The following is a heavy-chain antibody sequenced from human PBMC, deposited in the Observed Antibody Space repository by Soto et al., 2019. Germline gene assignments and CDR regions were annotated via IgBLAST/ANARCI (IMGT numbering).Heavy chain of an antibody. CDR1: GGSISSGDYY. D-gene: IGHD3-22*01. V-gene: IGHV4-30-4*01. CDR3: ARARRHYFSDSRCPRLFDP. CDR2: IYYSGST. Sequence: PSETLSLTCTVSGGSISSGDYYWSWIRQPPGKGLEWIGYIYYSGSTYYNPSLKSRVTISVDTSKNQFSLKLSSVTAADTVVYYCARARRHYFSDSRCPRLFDPWGQGTLVTVSS. J-gene: IGHJ5*02.